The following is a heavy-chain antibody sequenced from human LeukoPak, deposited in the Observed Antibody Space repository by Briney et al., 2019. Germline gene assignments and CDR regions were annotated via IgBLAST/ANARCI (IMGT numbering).Heavy chain of an antibody. CDR1: GFSFDDYG. J-gene: IGHJ4*02. CDR2: IKRDGSEK. Sequence: GGSLRLSCAGSGFSFDDYGMSWVRQAPGKGLEWVANIKRDGSEKNYVDSVKGRFTISRDNAKSSLYLQMNSLRVEDTAVYYCARDPSAGSESWGQGTLVTVSS. V-gene: IGHV3-7*01. D-gene: IGHD6-25*01. CDR3: ARDPSAGSES.